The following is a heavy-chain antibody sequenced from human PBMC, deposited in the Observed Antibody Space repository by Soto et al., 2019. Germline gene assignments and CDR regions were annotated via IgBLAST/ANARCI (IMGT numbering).Heavy chain of an antibody. CDR2: ISFDGSKK. D-gene: IGHD5-18*01. J-gene: IGHJ4*02. CDR3: AKDLSATHIYCYQGGDFDY. CDR1: GFTFSSYG. Sequence: QVQLVESGGGVVQPGRSLRLSCAASGFTFSSYGMSWVRQAPGKGLESVAVISFDGSKKYYADSVKGRFTISRDKSKKTLYLQMNSLRAEDTAVYDCAKDLSATHIYCYQGGDFDYWGQGTLVTVSS. V-gene: IGHV3-30*18.